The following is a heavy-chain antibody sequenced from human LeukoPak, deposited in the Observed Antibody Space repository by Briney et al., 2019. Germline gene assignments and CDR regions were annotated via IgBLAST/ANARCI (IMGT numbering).Heavy chain of an antibody. D-gene: IGHD3-22*01. J-gene: IGHJ4*02. V-gene: IGHV3-53*01. CDR2: IYSGGST. Sequence: GGSLRLSCAASGFTVSSNYMSWVRQAPGKGLEWVSVIYSGGSTYYADSVKGRFTISRDNSKNTLYLQMNSLRAEDTAVYYCAILTYYYDSSGLNFDYWGQGTLVTVSS. CDR1: GFTVSSNY. CDR3: AILTYYYDSSGLNFDY.